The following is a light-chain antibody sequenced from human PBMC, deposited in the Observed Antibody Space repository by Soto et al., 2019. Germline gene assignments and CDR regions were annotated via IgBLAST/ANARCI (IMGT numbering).Light chain of an antibody. Sequence: DIQMTQSPSTLSVSVGDRVTIACRASQNIITWVAWYQQKPGKAPKLLIYKASNLETGVPSRFGGSGSGTEFTLTISSLQPDDSETYFCQQYNTYSWTFGQGTKVDIX. J-gene: IGKJ1*01. CDR3: QQYNTYSWT. V-gene: IGKV1-5*03. CDR2: KAS. CDR1: QNIITW.